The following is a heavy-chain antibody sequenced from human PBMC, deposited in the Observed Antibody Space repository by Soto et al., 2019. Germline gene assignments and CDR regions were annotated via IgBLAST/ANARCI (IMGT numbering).Heavy chain of an antibody. CDR3: TRGAGQGSGSYD. D-gene: IGHD3-10*01. J-gene: IGHJ4*02. CDR2: VSAYNGNT. Sequence: QVQLVQSGAEVKKPGASVKVSCKASGYIFTSYGITWVRHAPGQGLEWMVWVSAYNGNTKYAQKLQGRVTMSTDTSTSTAYMELRSLRSDDTAVYYCTRGAGQGSGSYDWGQGTLVTVSP. V-gene: IGHV1-18*01. CDR1: GYIFTSYG.